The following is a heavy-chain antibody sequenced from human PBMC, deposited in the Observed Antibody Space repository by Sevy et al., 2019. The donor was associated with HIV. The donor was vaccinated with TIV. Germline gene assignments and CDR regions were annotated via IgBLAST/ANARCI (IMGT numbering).Heavy chain of an antibody. CDR3: ARLSTARGESNWFDP. V-gene: IGHV1-18*01. J-gene: IGHJ5*02. CDR1: GYTFSTYG. CDR2: IGAYNGNR. Sequence: ASVKVSCKASGYTFSTYGISWVRQAPGQGLEWMGWIGAYNGNRKYAQKFQDRITRTTDTSTSTAYMELRSLRSDDTAVYFCARLSTARGESNWFDPWGQGTLVTVSS. D-gene: IGHD3-16*01.